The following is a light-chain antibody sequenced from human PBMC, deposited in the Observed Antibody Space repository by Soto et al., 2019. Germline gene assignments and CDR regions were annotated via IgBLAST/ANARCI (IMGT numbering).Light chain of an antibody. V-gene: IGKV3-20*01. CDR2: GAS. CDR1: QSIFRNY. J-gene: IGKJ1*01. CDR3: QQYGTSPRT. Sequence: EVMLTQSPGTMSLSPGERATLSCRDSQSIFRNYLAWYQQKSGQAPRLLIYGASNRATGIPDRFSGSGSGTDFTRTISRLEAEDFAVYYCQQYGTSPRTVGQGTKGEFK.